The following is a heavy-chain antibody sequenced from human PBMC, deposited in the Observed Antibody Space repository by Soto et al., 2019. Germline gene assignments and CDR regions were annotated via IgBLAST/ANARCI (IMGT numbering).Heavy chain of an antibody. V-gene: IGHV1-46*01. J-gene: IGHJ6*02. CDR3: AKGFVSGQLPNHYYYGMEV. CDR2: INPRSGDT. D-gene: IGHD6-6*01. CDR1: GYTFTSDY. Sequence: QVQLVQSGAEVKKPGASVKVSCKTSGYTFTSDYMHWVRQAPGLGLEWMGMINPRSGDTTYTQQLQGRVTLTSDTSTSTVYMEWTRLRSGDTAVYYWAKGFVSGQLPNHYYYGMEVWGQGTKVTVSS.